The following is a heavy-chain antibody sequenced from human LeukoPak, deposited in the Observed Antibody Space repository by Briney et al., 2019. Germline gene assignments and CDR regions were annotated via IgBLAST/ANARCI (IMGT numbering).Heavy chain of an antibody. Sequence: SGTLSLTCTVSGGSISGYYWSWIRQPPGKGLEWIGYIYYSGSTNYNPSLKSRVTISVDTSRTQFSLKLSSVTAADTAVYYCARHDRGSGTYSHFDLWGRGTLVTVSS. CDR1: GGSISGYY. J-gene: IGHJ2*01. D-gene: IGHD3-10*01. CDR3: ARHDRGSGTYSHFDL. CDR2: IYYSGST. V-gene: IGHV4-59*08.